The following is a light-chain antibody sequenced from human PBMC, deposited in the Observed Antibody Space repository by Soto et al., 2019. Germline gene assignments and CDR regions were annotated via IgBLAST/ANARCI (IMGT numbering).Light chain of an antibody. Sequence: IVLTQSPGTLSLSPGERATLSCRASQSVSSNYLAWYQQQPGHPPRLLLYGTFSRATGVPDRFSGSGSGTDLTLTINRLEHEDVAVYYCQQYVSSPYTFGQGTRLEIK. V-gene: IGKV3-20*01. CDR2: GTF. CDR1: QSVSSNY. J-gene: IGKJ2*01. CDR3: QQYVSSPYT.